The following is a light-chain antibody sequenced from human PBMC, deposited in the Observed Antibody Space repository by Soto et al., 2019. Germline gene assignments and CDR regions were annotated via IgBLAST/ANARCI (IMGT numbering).Light chain of an antibody. J-gene: IGKJ3*01. CDR3: QKYDSLPFT. CDR2: AAS. V-gene: IGKV1-27*01. CDR1: QDISNY. Sequence: DIQMTQSPSSLSASVGDSVTITCRASQDISNYLAWFQQKPGKPPKLLIYAASTLESGVPSRFSGSRSGTDFTLTISSLQPEDVATFYCQKYDSLPFTFGPGTKVDIK.